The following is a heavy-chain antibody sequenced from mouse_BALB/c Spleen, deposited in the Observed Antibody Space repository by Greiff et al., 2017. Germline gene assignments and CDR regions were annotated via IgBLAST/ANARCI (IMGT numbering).Heavy chain of an antibody. CDR3: ARADYYGNAMDY. Sequence: EVKLMESGGGLVKPGGSLKLSCAASGFTFSSYAMSWVRQTPEKRLEWVATISSGGSYTYYPDSVKGRFTISRDNAKNILYLQMSSLRSEDTAMYYCARADYYGNAMDYWGQGTSVTVSS. J-gene: IGHJ4*01. D-gene: IGHD1-1*01. CDR1: GFTFSSYA. V-gene: IGHV5-9-3*01. CDR2: ISSGGSYT.